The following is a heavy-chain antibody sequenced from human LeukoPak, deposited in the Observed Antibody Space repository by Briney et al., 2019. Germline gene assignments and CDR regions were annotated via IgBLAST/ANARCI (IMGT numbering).Heavy chain of an antibody. CDR1: GGSISSYY. V-gene: IGHV4-59*01. CDR2: ISYSGST. D-gene: IGHD6-19*01. J-gene: IGHJ5*02. Sequence: PSETLSPTCTVSGGSISSYYWSWIRQPPGKGLEWIGYISYSGSTNYNPSLKSRVTISLDTSKNQFSLKLRSLTPADTAVYYCARDRKQWLRGPFDPWGQGTLVTVSS. CDR3: ARDRKQWLRGPFDP.